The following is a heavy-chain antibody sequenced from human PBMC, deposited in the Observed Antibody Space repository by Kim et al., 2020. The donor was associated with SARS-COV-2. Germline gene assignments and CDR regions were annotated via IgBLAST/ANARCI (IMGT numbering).Heavy chain of an antibody. CDR3: ARDRQWFGELPYYYYYGMDV. Sequence: SETLSLTCTVSGGSISSYYWSWIRQPAGKGLEWIGRIYTSGSTNYNPSLKSRVTMSVDTSKNQFSLKLSSVTAADTAVYYCARDRQWFGELPYYYYYGMDVWGQGTTVTVSS. D-gene: IGHD3-10*01. J-gene: IGHJ6*02. V-gene: IGHV4-4*07. CDR1: GGSISSYY. CDR2: IYTSGST.